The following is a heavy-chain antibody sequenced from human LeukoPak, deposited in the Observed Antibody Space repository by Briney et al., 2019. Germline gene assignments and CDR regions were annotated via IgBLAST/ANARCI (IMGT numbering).Heavy chain of an antibody. V-gene: IGHV3-30*18. CDR3: AKEYELLVGATTYYFDY. D-gene: IGHD1-26*01. Sequence: GGSLRLSCAASGFTFSSYGMHWVRQAPGKGLEWVAVISYDGSNKYYADSVKGRFTISRDNSKNTLYLQMNSLRAEDTAVYYCAKEYELLVGATTYYFDYWGQGTLVTVSS. CDR1: GFTFSSYG. J-gene: IGHJ4*02. CDR2: ISYDGSNK.